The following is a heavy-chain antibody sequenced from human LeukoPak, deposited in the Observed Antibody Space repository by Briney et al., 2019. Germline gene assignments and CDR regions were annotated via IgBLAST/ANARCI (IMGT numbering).Heavy chain of an antibody. V-gene: IGHV3-9*01. Sequence: GRSLRLSCAASGFIVDDYAMHWVQQAPGKGLEWVSSISWNSRTIAYADSVKGRFTIARDNGKNSLYLQMNSLRSEDTALYYCAKDKSSTTKYYGMDVWGQGTTVTVSS. CDR3: AKDKSSTTKYYGMDV. CDR1: GFIVDDYA. CDR2: ISWNSRTI. D-gene: IGHD2/OR15-2a*01. J-gene: IGHJ6*02.